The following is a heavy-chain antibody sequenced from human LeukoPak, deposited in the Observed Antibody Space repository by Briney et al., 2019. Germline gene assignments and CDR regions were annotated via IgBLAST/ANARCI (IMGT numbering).Heavy chain of an antibody. CDR3: VRAAVVVLATMFDF. D-gene: IGHD2-15*01. CDR2: TYYRSKLFN. Sequence: SQTLSLTCAISGDSVSSNSVAWNWFRHSPSRGLEWLGRTYYRSKLFNEYAFAVKSRINIYTDTSNNLFFLVLNSVTTEDTDIYYCVRAAVVVLATMFDFWGQGTLVTVSS. V-gene: IGHV6-1*01. J-gene: IGHJ4*02. CDR1: GDSVSSNSVA.